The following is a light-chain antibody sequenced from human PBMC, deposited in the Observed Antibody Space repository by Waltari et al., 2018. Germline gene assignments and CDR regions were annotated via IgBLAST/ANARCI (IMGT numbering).Light chain of an antibody. CDR2: KAS. CDR3: HQYKTSVRT. Sequence: DVQMTQSPSTLSASVGARVTTVCRASQSVGIWLAWHQQKPGKAPKVLIYKASTLESGVPSRFSGSGSGTDFTLTINNLQPDDIATYYCHQYKTSVRTFGQGTKVEIK. CDR1: QSVGIW. V-gene: IGKV1-5*03. J-gene: IGKJ1*01.